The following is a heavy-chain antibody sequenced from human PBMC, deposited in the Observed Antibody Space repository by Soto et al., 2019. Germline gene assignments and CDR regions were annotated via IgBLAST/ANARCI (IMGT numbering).Heavy chain of an antibody. Sequence: ASVKVSCKASGYTFTSYYMHCVRQAPGQGLEWMGIINPSGGSTSYAQKFQGRVTMTRDTSTSTVYMELSSLRSEDTAVYYCASSRSLGTLIRVDDAFDIWGQGTMVTVSS. V-gene: IGHV1-46*03. D-gene: IGHD7-27*01. CDR1: GYTFTSYY. CDR2: INPSGGST. J-gene: IGHJ3*02. CDR3: ASSRSLGTLIRVDDAFDI.